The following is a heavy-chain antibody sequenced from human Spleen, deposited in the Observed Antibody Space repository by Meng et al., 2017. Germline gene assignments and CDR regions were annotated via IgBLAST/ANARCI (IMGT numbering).Heavy chain of an antibody. Sequence: QGQLQQGASGLLKPSETWSLTGVGSGGSFSDYYWSWIRQPPGKGLEWIGEINHSGSTNYNPSLESRATISVDTSQNNLSLKLSSVTAADSAVYYCARGPTTMAHDFDYWGQGTLVTVSS. CDR1: GGSFSDYY. CDR3: ARGPTTMAHDFDY. CDR2: INHSGST. V-gene: IGHV4-34*01. D-gene: IGHD4-11*01. J-gene: IGHJ4*02.